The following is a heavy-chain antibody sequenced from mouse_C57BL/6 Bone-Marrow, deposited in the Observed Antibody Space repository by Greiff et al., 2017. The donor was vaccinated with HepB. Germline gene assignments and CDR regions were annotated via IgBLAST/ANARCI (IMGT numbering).Heavy chain of an antibody. J-gene: IGHJ4*01. Sequence: EVMLVESGGDLVKPGGSLKLSCAASGFTFSSYGMSWVRQTPDKRLEWVATISSGGSYTYYPDSVKGRFTISRDNAKNTLYLQMSSLKSEDTAMYYCARHERWVYDGYWYAMDYWGQGTSVTVSA. CDR2: ISSGGSYT. V-gene: IGHV5-6*02. D-gene: IGHD2-3*01. CDR3: ARHERWVYDGYWYAMDY. CDR1: GFTFSSYG.